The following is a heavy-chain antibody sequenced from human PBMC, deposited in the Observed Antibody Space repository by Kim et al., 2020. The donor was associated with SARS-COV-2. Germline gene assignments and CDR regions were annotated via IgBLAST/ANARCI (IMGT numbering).Heavy chain of an antibody. Sequence: HDGSERYYMDSVRGRFTISRDNAKKSLYRQMNSLRVEDTAVYYCTSLKAYWGQGTLVTVSS. J-gene: IGHJ4*02. CDR3: TSLKAY. CDR2: HDGSER. D-gene: IGHD3-16*02. V-gene: IGHV3-7*01.